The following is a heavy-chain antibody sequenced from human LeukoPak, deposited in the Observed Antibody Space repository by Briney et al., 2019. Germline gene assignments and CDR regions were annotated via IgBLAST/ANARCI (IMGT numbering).Heavy chain of an antibody. CDR1: GYTFTSYY. J-gene: IGHJ3*02. V-gene: IGHV1-46*01. CDR2: INPRGGST. Sequence: ASVKVSCKASGYTFTSYYMHWVRQAPGQGLEWMGIINPRGGSTSYAQKFQGRVTMTRDTSTSTVYMELSSLRSEDTAVYYCARVKPNYYDSSAYGTFDIWGQGTMVTVSS. CDR3: ARVKPNYYDSSAYGTFDI. D-gene: IGHD3-22*01.